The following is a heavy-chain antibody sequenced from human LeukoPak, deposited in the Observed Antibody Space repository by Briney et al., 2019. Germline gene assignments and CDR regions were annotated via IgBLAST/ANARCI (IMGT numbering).Heavy chain of an antibody. CDR2: IRGKAYGGAT. Sequence: PGGSLRLSCTGSGFTFGAHSMAWVRQAPGKGPEWVGFIRGKAYGGATGYTASVKGRFTISRDDSKSIVYLQMNSLGTEDTAVYYWICLTDPFDYWGQGSLVTVSS. CDR1: GFTFGAHS. V-gene: IGHV3-49*04. J-gene: IGHJ4*02. CDR3: ICLTDPFDY.